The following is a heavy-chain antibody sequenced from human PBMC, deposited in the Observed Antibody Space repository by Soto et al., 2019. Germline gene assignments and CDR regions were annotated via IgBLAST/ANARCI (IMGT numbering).Heavy chain of an antibody. CDR1: GGTFSSYT. CDR3: ARTHIAAAGGTVDY. J-gene: IGHJ4*02. D-gene: IGHD6-13*01. CDR2: IIPILGIA. Sequence: QVQLVQSGAEVKKPGSSVKVSCKASGGTFSSYTISWVRQAPGQGLEWMGRIIPILGIANYAQKFQGRVTIPADKSTSTAYMELSSLRSEDTAVYYCARTHIAAAGGTVDYWGQGTLVTVSS. V-gene: IGHV1-69*02.